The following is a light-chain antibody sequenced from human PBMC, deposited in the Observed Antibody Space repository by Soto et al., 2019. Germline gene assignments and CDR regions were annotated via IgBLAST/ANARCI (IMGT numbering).Light chain of an antibody. Sequence: QSALTQPSSVSGSPGQSVTISCTGTSSDVGVYNYVSWYQHHPGKAPKLMIYDVSKRPSGVPDRFSGSKSGNTASLTISGLQAEDEADYYCCSYAGSYTYVFGTGTKVTVL. CDR2: DVS. J-gene: IGLJ1*01. V-gene: IGLV2-11*01. CDR1: SSDVGVYNY. CDR3: CSYAGSYTYV.